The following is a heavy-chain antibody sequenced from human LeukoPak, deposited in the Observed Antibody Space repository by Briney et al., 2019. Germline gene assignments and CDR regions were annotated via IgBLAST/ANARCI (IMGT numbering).Heavy chain of an antibody. CDR2: IYYSGST. CDR1: GGSISSYY. V-gene: IGHV4-59*01. D-gene: IGHD7-27*01. CDR3: ARVLLGWFDP. J-gene: IGHJ5*02. Sequence: PSETLSLTCTVSGGSISSYYWSWIRQPPGKGLEWIGYIYYSGSTNYNPSLKSRVTISVDTSKHQFSLKLSSVTAADTDVYYCARVLLGWFDPWGQGTLVTVSS.